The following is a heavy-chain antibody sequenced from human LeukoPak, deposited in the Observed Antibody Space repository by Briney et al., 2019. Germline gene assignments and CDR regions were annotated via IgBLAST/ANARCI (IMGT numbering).Heavy chain of an antibody. V-gene: IGHV3-23*01. CDR2: ISGSGGST. CDR3: AKDKSGSYRPDAFDI. J-gene: IGHJ3*02. CDR1: GFTFSNHA. D-gene: IGHD1-26*01. Sequence: GGSLRLSCVASGFTFSNHAMSWVRQAPGKGLEWVSAISGSGGSTYYADSVKGRFTISRDNSKNTLYLQMNSLRAEDTAVYYCAKDKSGSYRPDAFDIWGQGTMVTVSS.